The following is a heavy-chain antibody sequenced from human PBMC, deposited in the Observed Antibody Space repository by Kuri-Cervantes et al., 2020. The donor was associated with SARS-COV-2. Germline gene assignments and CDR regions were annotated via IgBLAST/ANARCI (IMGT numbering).Heavy chain of an antibody. V-gene: IGHV1-18*01. J-gene: IGHJ4*02. Sequence: ASVTVSCKASGYTFTSYGISWVRQAPGQGLEWMGWISAYNGNTNYAQKLQGRVTMTTDTSTSTAYMELSRLRSDDTAVYYCARVREGDSSPLHFDYWGQGTLVTVSS. CDR2: ISAYNGNT. CDR1: GYTFTSYG. D-gene: IGHD6-13*01. CDR3: ARVREGDSSPLHFDY.